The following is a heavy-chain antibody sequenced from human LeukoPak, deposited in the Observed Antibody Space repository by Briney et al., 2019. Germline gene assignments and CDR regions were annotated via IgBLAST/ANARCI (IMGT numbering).Heavy chain of an antibody. Sequence: PGGSLRLSCAASGFTFSSYAMSWVRQAPGKGLEWVSAISASGASTFYADSVKGRFTISRDNSKNTLYLQMNSLRADDTAVYYCARGTMVRGVIVKKVSYHFDYWGQGTLVTVSS. D-gene: IGHD3-10*01. J-gene: IGHJ4*02. V-gene: IGHV3-23*01. CDR1: GFTFSSYA. CDR3: ARGTMVRGVIVKKVSYHFDY. CDR2: ISASGAST.